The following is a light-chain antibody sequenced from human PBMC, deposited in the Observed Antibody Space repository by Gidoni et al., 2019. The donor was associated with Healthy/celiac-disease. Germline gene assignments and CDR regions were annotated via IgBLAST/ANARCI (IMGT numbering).Light chain of an antibody. J-gene: IGKJ2*01. Sequence: DIVLTQSPATLSSSPGERATLSCRASQSVSSYLAWYQQKPGQAPRLLIYDASNRATGIPARFSGSGSGTDFTLTISSLEPEDFAVYYCQQRSNWPPMYTFGQGTKLEIK. CDR3: QQRSNWPPMYT. CDR1: QSVSSY. V-gene: IGKV3-11*01. CDR2: DAS.